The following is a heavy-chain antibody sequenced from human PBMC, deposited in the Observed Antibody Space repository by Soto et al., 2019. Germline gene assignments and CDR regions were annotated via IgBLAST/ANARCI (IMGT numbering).Heavy chain of an antibody. CDR2: ISGSGGST. D-gene: IGHD3-3*01. J-gene: IGHJ4*02. Sequence: QPGGSLRLSCAASGFTFSSYAMSWVRQAPGKGLEWVSAISGSGGSTYYADSVKGRFTISRDNSKNTLYLQMNSLRAEDTAVYYCAKHRITIFGVVITPSAGYFDYWGQGTLVTVSS. CDR1: GFTFSSYA. V-gene: IGHV3-23*01. CDR3: AKHRITIFGVVITPSAGYFDY.